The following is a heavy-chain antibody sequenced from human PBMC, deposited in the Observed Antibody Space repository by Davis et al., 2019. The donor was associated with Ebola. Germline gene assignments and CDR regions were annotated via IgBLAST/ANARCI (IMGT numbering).Heavy chain of an antibody. CDR1: GFVFSDFS. CDR2: ISSSGSII. V-gene: IGHV3-48*04. Sequence: PGGSLRLSCAASGFVFSDFSMNWVRQAPGKGLEWVSYISSSGSIIYYADSVKGRFTISRDNAKNSLYLQMNSLRAEDTAVYYCARGGLIDYWGQGTLVTVSS. D-gene: IGHD3-10*01. J-gene: IGHJ4*02. CDR3: ARGGLIDY.